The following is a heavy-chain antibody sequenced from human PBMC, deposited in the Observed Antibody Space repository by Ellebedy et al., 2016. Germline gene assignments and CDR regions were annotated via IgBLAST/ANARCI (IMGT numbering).Heavy chain of an antibody. J-gene: IGHJ4*02. Sequence: GESLKISCAASGFTFSSYGMHWVRQAPGKGLEWVAVIWYDGSNKYYADSVKGRFTISRDNSKNTLFLQMNSLRAEDTAVYYCAKDDYYDSSGYFDYWGQGSLVTVSS. V-gene: IGHV3-33*06. CDR2: IWYDGSNK. CDR1: GFTFSSYG. D-gene: IGHD3-22*01. CDR3: AKDDYYDSSGYFDY.